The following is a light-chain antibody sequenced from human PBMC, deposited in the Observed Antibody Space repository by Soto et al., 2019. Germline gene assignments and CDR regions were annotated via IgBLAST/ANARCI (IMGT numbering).Light chain of an antibody. CDR1: QSLSSDY. Sequence: EIVLTQPPGTLSLSPGERPTLSCRASQSLSSDYLAWYQQIPGQAPRVVIYGASTRATGIPDTFSGSGSGTEFTFTISSLQPDDFATYYCQHYNSYPLTFGGGTKVDNK. V-gene: IGKV3-20*01. J-gene: IGKJ4*01. CDR2: GAS. CDR3: QHYNSYPLT.